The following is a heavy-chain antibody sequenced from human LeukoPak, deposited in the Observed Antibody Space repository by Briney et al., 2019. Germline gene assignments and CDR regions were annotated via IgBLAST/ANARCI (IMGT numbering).Heavy chain of an antibody. CDR2: IYYSGST. J-gene: IGHJ3*02. D-gene: IGHD2-2*01. V-gene: IGHV4-59*01. CDR1: GGSISSYY. CDR3: ARDRTLAAFDI. Sequence: PSETLSLTCTVSGGSISSYYWSWIRQPPGKGLEWIGYIYYSGSTNYNPSLKSRVTISVDTSKNQFSLKLSSATAADTALYYCARDRTLAAFDIWGQGTMVTVSS.